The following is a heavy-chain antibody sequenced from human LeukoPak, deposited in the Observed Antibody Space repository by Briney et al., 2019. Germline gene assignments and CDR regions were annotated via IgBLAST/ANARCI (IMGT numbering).Heavy chain of an antibody. CDR2: INWNGGST. Sequence: GGSLRLSCAASGFTFDDYGMSWVRHAPGKGLEWVSGINWNGGSTGYADSVKGRFTISRDNAKNSLYLQMNSLRAEDTAVYYCARMRGIYYYMDVWGKGTTVTVSS. CDR1: GFTFDDYG. V-gene: IGHV3-20*04. CDR3: ARMRGIYYYMDV. J-gene: IGHJ6*03. D-gene: IGHD2/OR15-2a*01.